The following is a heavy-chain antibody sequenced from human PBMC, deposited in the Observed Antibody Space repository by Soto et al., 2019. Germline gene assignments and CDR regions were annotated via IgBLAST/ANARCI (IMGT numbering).Heavy chain of an antibody. Sequence: PSETMSLTCAVYGGSFSGYYWSWIRQPPGKGLEWIGEINHSGSTNYNPSLKSRVTISVDTSKNQFSLKLSSVTAADTAVYYCARGLHYDYIWGSYRQYYFDYWGQGTLVTVSS. D-gene: IGHD3-16*02. CDR1: GGSFSGYY. V-gene: IGHV4-34*01. CDR2: INHSGST. CDR3: ARGLHYDYIWGSYRQYYFDY. J-gene: IGHJ4*02.